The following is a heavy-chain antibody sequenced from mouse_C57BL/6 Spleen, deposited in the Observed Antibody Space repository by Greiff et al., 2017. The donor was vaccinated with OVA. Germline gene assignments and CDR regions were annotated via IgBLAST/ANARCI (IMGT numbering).Heavy chain of an antibody. CDR1: GFSLTSYG. CDR3: ARNYDYDEGGYYAMDY. CDR2: IWGVGST. J-gene: IGHJ4*01. V-gene: IGHV2-6*01. D-gene: IGHD2-4*01. Sequence: QVQLKESGPGLVAPSQSLSITCTVSGFSLTSYGVDWVRQSPGKGLERLGVIWGVGSTNYNSALKSRLSISKDNSKSQVFLKMNSLQTDDTAMYYGARNYDYDEGGYYAMDYWGQGTSVTVSS.